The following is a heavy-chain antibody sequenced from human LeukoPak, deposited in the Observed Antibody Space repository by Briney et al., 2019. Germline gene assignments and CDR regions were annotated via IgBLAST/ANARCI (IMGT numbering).Heavy chain of an antibody. V-gene: IGHV4-30-4*01. Sequence: PSQTLSLTCTVSGGSISSGDYFWSWIRQPPGKGLEWIGYIYYSGSTYYNPSLKSRVTISVDTSKNQFSLKLSSVTAADTAVYYCVGYGSGSYYPEYNWFDPWGQGTLVTVSS. CDR2: IYYSGST. D-gene: IGHD3-10*01. CDR3: VGYGSGSYYPEYNWFDP. CDR1: GGSISSGDYF. J-gene: IGHJ5*02.